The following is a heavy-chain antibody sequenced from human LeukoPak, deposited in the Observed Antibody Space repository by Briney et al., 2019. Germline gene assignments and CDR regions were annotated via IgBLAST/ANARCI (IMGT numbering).Heavy chain of an antibody. Sequence: GGSLRLSCAASGFTFSSYGMHWVRQAPGKGLEWVAVISYDGSNKYYADSVKGRFTISRDNSKNTLYLQMNSLRAEDTAVYYCAKDSTPLLSYGSGSYLGYWGQGTLVTVSS. CDR3: AKDSTPLLSYGSGSYLGY. CDR1: GFTFSSYG. CDR2: ISYDGSNK. V-gene: IGHV3-30*18. J-gene: IGHJ4*02. D-gene: IGHD3-10*01.